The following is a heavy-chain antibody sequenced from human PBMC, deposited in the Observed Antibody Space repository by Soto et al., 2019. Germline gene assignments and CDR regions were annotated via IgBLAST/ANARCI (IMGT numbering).Heavy chain of an antibody. D-gene: IGHD6-19*01. CDR1: GYTLTELS. V-gene: IGHV1-24*01. CDR3: ATVRYSSGWYDGVPNDDEYFQH. J-gene: IGHJ1*01. CDR2: FDPEDGET. Sequence: ASVKVSCKVSGYTLTELSMHWVRQAPGKGLEWMGGFDPEDGETIYAQKFQGRVTMTEDTSTDTAYMELSSLGSEDTAVYYCATVRYSSGWYDGVPNDDEYFQHWGQGTLVTVSS.